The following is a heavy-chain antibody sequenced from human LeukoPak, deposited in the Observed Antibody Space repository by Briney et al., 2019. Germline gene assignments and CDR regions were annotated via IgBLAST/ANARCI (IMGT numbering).Heavy chain of an antibody. CDR1: GFTFSSYW. V-gene: IGHV3-74*01. Sequence: GGSPRLSCAASGFTFSSYWMNWARQAPGKGLVWVSRINSDGRSTNYADSVKGRFTISRDNAKNTVYLQMNSLRAEDTAVYYCARDPYNILTGPYFDYWGQGTLVTVSS. CDR3: ARDPYNILTGPYFDY. J-gene: IGHJ4*02. D-gene: IGHD3-9*01. CDR2: INSDGRST.